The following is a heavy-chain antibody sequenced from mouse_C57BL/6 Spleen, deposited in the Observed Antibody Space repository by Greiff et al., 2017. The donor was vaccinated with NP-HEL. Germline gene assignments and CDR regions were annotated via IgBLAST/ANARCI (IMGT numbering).Heavy chain of an antibody. CDR2: IYPGDGDT. V-gene: IGHV1-80*01. J-gene: IGHJ1*03. CDR3: ARRGSTVVATKGYFDV. Sequence: LVESGAELVKPGASVKISCKASGYAFSSYWMNWVKQRPGKGLEWIGQIYPGDGDTNYNGKFKGKATLTADKSSSPAYMQLSSLTSESSAVYFCARRGSTVVATKGYFDVWGTGTTVTVSS. D-gene: IGHD1-1*01. CDR1: GYAFSSYW.